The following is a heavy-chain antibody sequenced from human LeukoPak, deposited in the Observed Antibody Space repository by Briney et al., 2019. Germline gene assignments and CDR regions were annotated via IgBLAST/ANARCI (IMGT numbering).Heavy chain of an antibody. CDR2: ISSSGSTI. CDR3: ARHQGSSAYYYYYYYMDV. CDR1: GFTFSDYY. Sequence: PGGSLRLSCAASGFTFSDYYMSWIRQAPGKGLEWVSYISSSGSTIYYADSVKGRFTISRDNAKNSLYLQMNSLRAEDTAVYYCARHQGSSAYYYYYYYMDVWGKGTTVTVSS. J-gene: IGHJ6*03. D-gene: IGHD6-25*01. V-gene: IGHV3-11*04.